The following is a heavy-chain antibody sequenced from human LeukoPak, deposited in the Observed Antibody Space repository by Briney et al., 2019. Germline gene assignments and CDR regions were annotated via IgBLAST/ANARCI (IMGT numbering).Heavy chain of an antibody. CDR2: ISAYNGNT. V-gene: IGHV1-18*01. Sequence: GASVKVYCKASGYTFTSYGISWVRQAPGQGLEWMGWISAYNGNTNYAQKLQGRVTMTTDTSTSTAYMELRSLRSDDTAVYYCALDTAMVPNYYYYYMDVWGKGTTVTVSS. CDR3: ALDTAMVPNYYYYYMDV. CDR1: GYTFTSYG. D-gene: IGHD5-18*01. J-gene: IGHJ6*03.